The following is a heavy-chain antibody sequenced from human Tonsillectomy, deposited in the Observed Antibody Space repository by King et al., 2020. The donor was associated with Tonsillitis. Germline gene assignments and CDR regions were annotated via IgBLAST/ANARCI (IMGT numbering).Heavy chain of an antibody. CDR3: AQTRYCSSTSCYTDWYFDL. D-gene: IGHD2-2*02. CDR1: GFSLSTSGVG. Sequence: ITLKESGPTLVKPTQTLTLTCTFSGFSLSTSGVGVGWIRQPPGKALEWLALIYWDDDKRYSPSLKSRLTITKDTSKNQVVLTMTNMDPVDTATYYCAQTRYCSSTSCYTDWYFDLWGRGTLVTVSS. CDR2: IYWDDDK. V-gene: IGHV2-5*02. J-gene: IGHJ2*01.